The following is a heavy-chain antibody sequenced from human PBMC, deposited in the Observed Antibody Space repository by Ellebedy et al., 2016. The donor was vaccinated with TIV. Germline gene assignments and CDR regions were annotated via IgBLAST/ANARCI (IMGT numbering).Heavy chain of an antibody. CDR1: GGSVSRYF. J-gene: IGHJ6*03. V-gene: IGHV4-59*04. CDR2: ISNRDRT. D-gene: IGHD1-14*01. Sequence: GSLRLXCTVSGGSVSRYFWSWIRQPPGKGLEWIGTISNRDRTDYNPSLKSRVFILVDASKNQFFLKLTSVTAADTAVYYCATFNQYYTYLGVWGKGTTVTVSS. CDR3: ATFNQYYTYLGV.